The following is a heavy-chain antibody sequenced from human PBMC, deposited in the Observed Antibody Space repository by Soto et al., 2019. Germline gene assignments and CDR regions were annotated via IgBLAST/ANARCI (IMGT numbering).Heavy chain of an antibody. CDR1: EFTVSDYY. CDR3: AKSMAYYYYGMDV. Sequence: RLSCAASEFTVSDYYMSWIRKAPGKGLEWVSYISSSGSTIYYADSVKGRFTISRGNSKNTLYLQMNSLRAEDTAVYYCAKSMAYYYYGMDVWGQGTTVTVSS. CDR2: ISSSGSTI. J-gene: IGHJ6*02. V-gene: IGHV3-11*01.